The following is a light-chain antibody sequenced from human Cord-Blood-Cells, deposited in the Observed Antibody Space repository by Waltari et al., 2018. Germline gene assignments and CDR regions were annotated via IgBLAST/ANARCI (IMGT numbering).Light chain of an antibody. CDR2: WAS. J-gene: IGKJ5*01. V-gene: IGKV4-1*01. Sequence: DIVMTQSPDSLAVSLGERATINCKSSQSVLYSSNNKNYLAWYQQKPGQPPKLLIYWASTRESGVPDRFRGSGSGTDFTLTISSLQAEDVAVYYCQQYYSTITFGQGTRLEIK. CDR3: QQYYSTIT. CDR1: QSVLYSSNNKNY.